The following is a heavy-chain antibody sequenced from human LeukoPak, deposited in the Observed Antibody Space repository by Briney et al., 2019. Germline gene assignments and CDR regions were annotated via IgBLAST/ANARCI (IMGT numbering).Heavy chain of an antibody. CDR3: ARVAVIPAAMSYYYYYGMDV. D-gene: IGHD2-2*01. V-gene: IGHV3-21*01. Sequence: SGGSLRLSCAASGFTFSSYSMNWVRQAPGKGLEWVSSISSSSSYIYYADSVKGRFTISRDNAKNSLYLQMNSLRAEDTAVYYCARVAVIPAAMSYYYYYGMDVWGQGTTVTVSS. J-gene: IGHJ6*02. CDR1: GFTFSSYS. CDR2: ISSSSSYI.